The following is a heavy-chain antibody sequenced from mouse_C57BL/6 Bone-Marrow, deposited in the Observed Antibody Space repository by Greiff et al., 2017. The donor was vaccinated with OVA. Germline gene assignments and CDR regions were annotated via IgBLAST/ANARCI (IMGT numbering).Heavy chain of an antibody. V-gene: IGHV1-64*01. D-gene: IGHD2-5*01. Sequence: QVQLKQPGAELVKPGASVKLSCKASGYTFTSYWMHWVKQRPGQGLEWIGMIHPNSGSTNYNEKFKSKATLTVDKSSSTAYMQLSSLTSEDSAVYYCARYRGYSNYHYYAMDYWGQGTSVTVSS. J-gene: IGHJ4*01. CDR1: GYTFTSYW. CDR3: ARYRGYSNYHYYAMDY. CDR2: IHPNSGST.